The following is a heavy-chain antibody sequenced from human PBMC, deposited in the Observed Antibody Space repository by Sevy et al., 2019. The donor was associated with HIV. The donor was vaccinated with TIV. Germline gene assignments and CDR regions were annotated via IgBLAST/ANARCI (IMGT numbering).Heavy chain of an antibody. CDR2: ISGPVGDT. CDR1: GFTFNNYA. V-gene: IGHV3-23*01. J-gene: IGHJ3*02. D-gene: IGHD3-22*01. CDR3: AKDTIVVVGDAFDI. Sequence: GGSLRLSCAATGFTFNNYAMNWVRQAPGKGLEWVSAISGPVGDTYYADSVKGRFTISRDNSKNTLYLQMNSLRAADTALYYCAKDTIVVVGDAFDIWGQGTMVTVSS.